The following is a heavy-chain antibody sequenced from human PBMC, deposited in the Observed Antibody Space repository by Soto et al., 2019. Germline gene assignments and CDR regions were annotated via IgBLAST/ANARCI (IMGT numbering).Heavy chain of an antibody. D-gene: IGHD6-13*01. Sequence: FAPMSLTCTASGVNVRSGSYYWSWNQTPPGKGLEWIGYIYYIASTNDNPPLKSRVTISGDTSKNQFSLKLNSVDAADTAVYYCAKYRRTEAEGFTLDYWGRGILVTV. J-gene: IGHJ4*02. CDR2: IYYIAST. CDR3: AKYRRTEAEGFTLDY. V-gene: IGHV4-61*01. CDR1: GVNVRSGSYY.